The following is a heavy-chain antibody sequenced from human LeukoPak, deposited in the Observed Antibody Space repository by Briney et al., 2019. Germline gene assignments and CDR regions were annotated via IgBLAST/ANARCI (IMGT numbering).Heavy chain of an antibody. D-gene: IGHD3-10*01. Sequence: SETLSLTCTVSGGSISSYYWSWIRQPPGKGLEWIGRIYVSGSTSYNPSLKSRVTISVDTSKNQFSLKLSSVTAADTAVYYCARLRRRGGPPTMVRGVNPRYYWGQGTLVTVSS. CDR1: GGSISSYY. CDR3: ARLRRRGGPPTMVRGVNPRYY. V-gene: IGHV4-4*08. J-gene: IGHJ4*02. CDR2: IYVSGST.